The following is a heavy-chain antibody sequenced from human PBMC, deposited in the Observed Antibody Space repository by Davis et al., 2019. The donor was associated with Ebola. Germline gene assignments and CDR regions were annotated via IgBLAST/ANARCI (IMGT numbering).Heavy chain of an antibody. Sequence: GESLKIPCAASGFIFSSYAMSWVRQAPGKGLEWVSSISVRSITYHADSVKGRFTISRDNSKNTLYLQMNSLRAEDTAVYYCAKVHPPTTVTTGGFDPWGQGTLVTVSS. CDR1: GFIFSSYA. J-gene: IGHJ5*02. CDR2: ISVRSIT. D-gene: IGHD4-17*01. V-gene: IGHV3-23*01. CDR3: AKVHPPTTVTTGGFDP.